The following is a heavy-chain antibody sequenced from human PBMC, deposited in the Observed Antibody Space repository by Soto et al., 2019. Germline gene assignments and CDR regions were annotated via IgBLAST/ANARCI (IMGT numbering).Heavy chain of an antibody. V-gene: IGHV4-4*02. D-gene: IGHD2-21*01. J-gene: IGHJ6*02. Sequence: SETLSLTCAVSGGSISSSNWWSWVRQPPGKGLEWIGEIYHSGSTNYNPSLKSRVTISVDKSKNQFSLKLSSVTAADTAVYYCERAAVWWEKYYGMDVWGQGTKVPVYS. CDR2: IYHSGST. CDR3: ERAAVWWEKYYGMDV. CDR1: GGSISSSNW.